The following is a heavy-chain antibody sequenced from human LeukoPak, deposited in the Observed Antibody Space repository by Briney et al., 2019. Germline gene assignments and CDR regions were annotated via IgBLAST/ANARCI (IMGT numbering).Heavy chain of an antibody. D-gene: IGHD5-12*01. CDR3: ARDRAGGYDWLAAY. Sequence: GGSLRLSCAASGFTFSSYSMNWVRQAPGKGLEWVSSISSSSSYIYYADSVKGRFTISRDNAKNSLYLQMNSLRAEDTAVYYCARDRAGGYDWLAAYWGQGTRVTVSS. V-gene: IGHV3-21*01. CDR2: ISSSSSYI. CDR1: GFTFSSYS. J-gene: IGHJ4*02.